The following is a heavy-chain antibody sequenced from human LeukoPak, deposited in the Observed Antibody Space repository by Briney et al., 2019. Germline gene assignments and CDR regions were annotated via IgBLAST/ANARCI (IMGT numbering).Heavy chain of an antibody. D-gene: IGHD2-2*01. V-gene: IGHV1-18*01. CDR1: GYTFTSYG. Sequence: ASVKVSFTASGYTFTSYGISWVRQAPGQGLEWMGWISAYNGNTNYAQKLQGRVTMTTDTSTSTAYMELRSLRSDDTAVYYCARRKDIVVVPAASELDYWGQGTLVTVSS. J-gene: IGHJ4*02. CDR2: ISAYNGNT. CDR3: ARRKDIVVVPAASELDY.